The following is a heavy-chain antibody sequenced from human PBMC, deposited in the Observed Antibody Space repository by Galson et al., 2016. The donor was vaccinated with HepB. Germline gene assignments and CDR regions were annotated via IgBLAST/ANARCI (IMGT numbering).Heavy chain of an antibody. Sequence: SVKVSCKASGYTFTGYYFMYWVRQAPGQGLEWIGRINPKTGDTNYAQKFQGRVTMTRDTSISTAYMGLTRLTDEDTAVYYCARDKGEAGGQHYFYMDVWGKGTTVTVSS. J-gene: IGHJ6*03. V-gene: IGHV1-2*06. CDR2: INPKTGDT. CDR1: GYTFTGYYF. D-gene: IGHD2-8*02. CDR3: ARDKGEAGGQHYFYMDV.